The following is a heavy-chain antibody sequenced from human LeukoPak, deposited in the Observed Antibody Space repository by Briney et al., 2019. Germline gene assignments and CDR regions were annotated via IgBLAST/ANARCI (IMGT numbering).Heavy chain of an antibody. J-gene: IGHJ4*02. D-gene: IGHD3-9*01. CDR3: ARLRGASRYFDWLYYFDY. V-gene: IGHV1-18*01. CDR2: ISAYNGST. Sequence: GASVKVSCKASGYTFTSYGISWVRQAPGQGLEWMGWISAYNGSTNYAQKLQGRVTMTTDTSTSTAYMGLRSLRSDDTAVYYCARLRGASRYFDWLYYFDYWGQGTLVTVSS. CDR1: GYTFTSYG.